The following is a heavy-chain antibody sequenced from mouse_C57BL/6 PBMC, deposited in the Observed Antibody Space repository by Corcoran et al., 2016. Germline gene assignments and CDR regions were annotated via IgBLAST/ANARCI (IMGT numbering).Heavy chain of an antibody. D-gene: IGHD2-4*01. J-gene: IGHJ1*03. CDR2: IFPGSGST. CDR3: ARSEDYDEWYFDV. Sequence: QVQLQQSGPELVKPGASVKISCKASGYTFTDYYITWVKQRPGQGLEWIGWIFPGSGSTYYNEKFKGKATLTVDKSSSTAYMLLSSLTSEDSAVYFCARSEDYDEWYFDVWGTGTTVTVSS. V-gene: IGHV1-75*01. CDR1: GYTFTDYY.